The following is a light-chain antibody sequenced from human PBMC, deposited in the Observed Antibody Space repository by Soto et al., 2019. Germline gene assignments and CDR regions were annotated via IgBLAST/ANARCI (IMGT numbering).Light chain of an antibody. V-gene: IGLV2-14*01. CDR3: SSYSGSGTHVV. CDR1: SSDVGGYNY. CDR2: DVS. Sequence: QSALTQPASVAGSPGQSITISCTGTSSDVGGYNYVSWYQQHPGKAPRLMIYDVSNRPSGVSDRFSGSKSGNTASLSISGLQAEDEADYYCSSYSGSGTHVVFGGGTKLTVL. J-gene: IGLJ2*01.